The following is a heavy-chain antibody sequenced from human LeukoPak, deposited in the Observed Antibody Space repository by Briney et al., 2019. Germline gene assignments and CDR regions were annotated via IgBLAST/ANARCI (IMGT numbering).Heavy chain of an antibody. Sequence: KPSETLSLTCTVSGGSISSYYWSWIRQPPGKGLEWIGYIYYSGSTNYNPSLKSRVTISVDTSKNQFSLKLSSVTAADTAVYYCARLYSNYDYYYYGMDVWGQGTTVTVSS. CDR1: GGSISSYY. J-gene: IGHJ6*02. CDR3: ARLYSNYDYYYYGMDV. D-gene: IGHD4-4*01. CDR2: IYYSGST. V-gene: IGHV4-59*08.